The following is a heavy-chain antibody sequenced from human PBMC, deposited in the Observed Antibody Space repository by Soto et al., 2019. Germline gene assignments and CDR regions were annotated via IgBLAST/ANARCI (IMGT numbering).Heavy chain of an antibody. D-gene: IGHD6-6*01. V-gene: IGHV3-7*01. CDR2: IKQDGSEK. J-gene: IGHJ3*02. CDR3: ATTGREYSSSFAFDI. Sequence: GGSLRLSCAASGFTFSSYWMSWVRQAPGKGLEWVANIKQDGSEKYYVDSVKGRFTISRDNAKNSLYLQMNSLRAEDTAVYYCATTGREYSSSFAFDIWGQGTMVTVSS. CDR1: GFTFSSYW.